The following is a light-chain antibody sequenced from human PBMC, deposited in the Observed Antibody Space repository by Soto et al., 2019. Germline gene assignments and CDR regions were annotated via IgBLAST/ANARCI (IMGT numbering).Light chain of an antibody. CDR2: AAS. Sequence: DIQMTQSPSSLSAPVENRVTITCRASQSISSYLNWYQQKPGKAPKLLIYAASSLQSGVPSRFSGSGSGTDFTLTIISLQTEDFATYYCQQSYSTPPTFGQGTKVDIK. J-gene: IGKJ1*01. CDR3: QQSYSTPPT. CDR1: QSISSY. V-gene: IGKV1-39*01.